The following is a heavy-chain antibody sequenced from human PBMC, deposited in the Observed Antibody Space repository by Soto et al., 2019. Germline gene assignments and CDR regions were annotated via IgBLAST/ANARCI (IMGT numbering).Heavy chain of an antibody. D-gene: IGHD2-2*01. CDR1: GGSISSGDYY. CDR2: IYYSGST. Sequence: SETLSLTCTVSGGSISSGDYYWSWIRQPPGKGLEWIGYIYYSGSTYYNPSLKSRVTISVDTSKKQFSLKMSSVTAADTAVYYCATSNWFDPWGQGTLVTVSS. V-gene: IGHV4-30-4*01. CDR3: ATSNWFDP. J-gene: IGHJ5*02.